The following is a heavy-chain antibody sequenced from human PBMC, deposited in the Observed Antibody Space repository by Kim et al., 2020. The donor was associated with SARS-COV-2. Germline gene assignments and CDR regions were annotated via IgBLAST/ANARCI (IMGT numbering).Heavy chain of an antibody. CDR3: ARDQSRAGPTTLDY. D-gene: IGHD1-26*01. V-gene: IGHV3-74*01. CDR2: IDTYGGNT. J-gene: IGHJ4*02. Sequence: GGSLRLSCAASGFTFSSYWMHWVREVPGRGLVWVSRIDTYGGNTIYADSVKGRFTISRDNARNTLYLQLNSLRAEDTAVYYCARDQSRAGPTTLDYWGQGTLVTVSS. CDR1: GFTFSSYW.